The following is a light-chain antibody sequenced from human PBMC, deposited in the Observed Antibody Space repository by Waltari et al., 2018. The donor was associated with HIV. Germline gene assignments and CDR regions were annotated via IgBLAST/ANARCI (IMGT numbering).Light chain of an antibody. Sequence: QSVLTQPPSASGTLGQSVTISCPGSSSNVGSKPVIWFQQVPGTAPKLLIYRDYQRRSGIPDRFSGSKSGASASLTISGLRSEDEADYYCVAWDDSLSGYVFGTGTKVSVL. CDR1: SSNVGSKP. CDR2: RDY. V-gene: IGLV1-47*01. J-gene: IGLJ1*01. CDR3: VAWDDSLSGYV.